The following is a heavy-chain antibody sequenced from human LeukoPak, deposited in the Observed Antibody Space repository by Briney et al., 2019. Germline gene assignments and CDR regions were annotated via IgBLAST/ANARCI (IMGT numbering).Heavy chain of an antibody. D-gene: IGHD3-10*01. CDR2: IYTSGST. J-gene: IGHJ3*02. CDR3: ARDNKDHYYGSGSYYIGDAFDI. CDR1: GGSISSYY. Sequence: PSETLSLTCTVSGGSISSYYWSWIRQPAGKGLEWIGRIYTSGSTNYNPSLKSRVTMPVDTSKNQFSLKLSSVTAADTAVYYCARDNKDHYYGSGSYYIGDAFDIWGQGTMVTVSS. V-gene: IGHV4-4*07.